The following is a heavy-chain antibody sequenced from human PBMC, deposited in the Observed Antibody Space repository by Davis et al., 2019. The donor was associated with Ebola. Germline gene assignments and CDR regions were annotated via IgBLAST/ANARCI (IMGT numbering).Heavy chain of an antibody. J-gene: IGHJ4*02. CDR1: GFTFSSYN. CDR3: ARDRNYDILTGYSDY. D-gene: IGHD3-9*01. V-gene: IGHV3-48*02. Sequence: GESLKISCAASGFTFSSYNMNWVRQAPGKGLEWVSFISSGSGSIYYADSVKGRFTISRDNAKRSLYLQMNSLRDEDTAVYYCARDRNYDILTGYSDYWGQGTLVTVSS. CDR2: ISSGSGSI.